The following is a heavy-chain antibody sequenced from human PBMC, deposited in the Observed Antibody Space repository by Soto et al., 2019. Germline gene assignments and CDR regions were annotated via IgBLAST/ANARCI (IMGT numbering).Heavy chain of an antibody. CDR1: GGSISSGDYY. Sequence: SETLSLTCIVSGGSISSGDYYWSWIRQPPGKGLEWIGYIYYSGSTYYNPSLKSRVTISVDTSKNQFSLKLSSVTAADTAVYYCARAVLAARPRHWFDPWGQGTLVTVSS. CDR3: ARAVLAARPRHWFDP. V-gene: IGHV4-30-4*01. J-gene: IGHJ5*02. D-gene: IGHD6-6*01. CDR2: IYYSGST.